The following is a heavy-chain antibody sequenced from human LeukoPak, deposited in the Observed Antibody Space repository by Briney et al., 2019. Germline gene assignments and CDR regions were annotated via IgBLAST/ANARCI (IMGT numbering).Heavy chain of an antibody. CDR1: GYTFTGYY. Sequence: GASVKVSCKASGYTFTGYYMHWVRQAPGQGLEWMGWINPNSSGTNYAQKFQGRVTMTRDTSISTAYMELSRLRSDDTAVYYCATPTSPSYYYDSSGYYYDNWFDPWGQGTLVTVSS. V-gene: IGHV1-2*02. CDR2: INPNSSGT. J-gene: IGHJ5*02. D-gene: IGHD3-22*01. CDR3: ATPTSPSYYYDSSGYYYDNWFDP.